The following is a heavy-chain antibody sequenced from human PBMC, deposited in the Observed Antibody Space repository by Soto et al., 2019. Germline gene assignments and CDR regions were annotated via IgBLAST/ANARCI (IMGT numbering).Heavy chain of an antibody. Sequence: SETLSLTCTVSGGSISSYYWSWIRQPPGKGLEWIGYIYYSGSTNYNPSLKSRVTISVDTSKNQFSLELSSVTAADTAVYYCARKGARSLGGFDDWGQGTLVTVSS. CDR1: GGSISSYY. V-gene: IGHV4-59*01. CDR3: ARKGARSLGGFDD. J-gene: IGHJ4*02. CDR2: IYYSGST. D-gene: IGHD1-26*01.